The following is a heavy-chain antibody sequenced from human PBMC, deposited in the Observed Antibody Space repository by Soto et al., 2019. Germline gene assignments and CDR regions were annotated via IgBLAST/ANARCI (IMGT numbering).Heavy chain of an antibody. Sequence: SETLSLTCTVSGGSISSYYWSWIRQPPGKGLEWIGYIYYSGSTNYNPSLKSRVTISLDTSKNLFSLNLKSVTAADTAVYFCVREGEWFGEAYFHTWGQGMPVTVSS. CDR2: IYYSGST. V-gene: IGHV4-59*01. J-gene: IGHJ4*02. D-gene: IGHD3-10*01. CDR3: VREGEWFGEAYFHT. CDR1: GGSISSYY.